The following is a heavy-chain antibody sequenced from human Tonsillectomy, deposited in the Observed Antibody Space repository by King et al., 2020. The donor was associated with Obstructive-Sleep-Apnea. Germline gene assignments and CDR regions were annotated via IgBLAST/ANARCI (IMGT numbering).Heavy chain of an antibody. CDR3: ARDRSVWFGELFFPGPTERYYFDY. Sequence: QLQESGPGLVKPSETLSLTCTVSGGSISSSSYYWGWIRQPPGKGLEWIGSIYYSGSTYYNPSLKSRVTISVDTSKNQFSLKLSSVTAADTAVYYCARDRSVWFGELFFPGPTERYYFDYWGQGTLVTVSS. CDR2: IYYSGST. CDR1: GGSISSSSYY. V-gene: IGHV4-39*07. J-gene: IGHJ4*02. D-gene: IGHD3-10*01.